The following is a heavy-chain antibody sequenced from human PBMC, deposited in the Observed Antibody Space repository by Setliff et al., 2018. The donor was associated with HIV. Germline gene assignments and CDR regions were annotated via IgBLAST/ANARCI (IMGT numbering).Heavy chain of an antibody. Sequence: GGSLRLSCAASGFTVSSNYMSWVRQAPGKGLEWVSIIYRGGSTYYADSVKARFTISRDNSKNTLYLQMNSLRAEDTAVYYCARATKTPYSSSWSIPGAFDIWGQGTMVTV. D-gene: IGHD6-13*01. V-gene: IGHV3-53*01. J-gene: IGHJ3*02. CDR1: GFTVSSNY. CDR2: IYRGGST. CDR3: ARATKTPYSSSWSIPGAFDI.